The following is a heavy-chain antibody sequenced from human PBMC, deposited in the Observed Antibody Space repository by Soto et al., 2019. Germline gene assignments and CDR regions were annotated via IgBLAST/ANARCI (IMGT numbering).Heavy chain of an antibody. Sequence: QITLKESGPTLVKPTQTLTLTCTFSGFSLSTSGVGVGWIRQPPGKALEWLALIYWDDDKRYSPSLKSRLTITKDTSKNQVVLTMTNMDPVDTATYYCAHRQGYCSSTSCINWFDPWGQGTLVTVSS. V-gene: IGHV2-5*02. CDR3: AHRQGYCSSTSCINWFDP. J-gene: IGHJ5*02. CDR2: IYWDDDK. D-gene: IGHD2-2*01. CDR1: GFSLSTSGVG.